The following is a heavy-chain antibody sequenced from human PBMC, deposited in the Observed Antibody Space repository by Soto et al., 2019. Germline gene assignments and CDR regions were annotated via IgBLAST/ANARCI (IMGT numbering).Heavy chain of an antibody. J-gene: IGHJ4*02. D-gene: IGHD3-22*01. CDR1: GGSISSGGYS. CDR3: ASEDPTYYYDNGGFYWEPDYQYYSDY. V-gene: IGHV4-30-2*01. Sequence: SETLSLTCAVSGGSISSGGYSWSWIRQPPGKGLEWIGYIYHSGSTYYNPSLKSRVTISVDRSKNQFSLKLSSVTAADTAVYYCASEDPTYYYDNGGFYWEPDYQYYSDYWGQGTLVTVSS. CDR2: IYHSGST.